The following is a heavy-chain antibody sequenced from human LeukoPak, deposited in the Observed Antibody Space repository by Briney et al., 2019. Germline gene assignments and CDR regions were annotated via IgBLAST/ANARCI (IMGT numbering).Heavy chain of an antibody. CDR3: AKVYCGGDCYSRGSSWFDP. Sequence: PSETLSLTCTVPGGSITSYYWSWIRQPPGKGLERIGYIYYSGSTNYNPSLKSRVTISVDTSKNQFSLKLSSVTAADTAVYYCAKVYCGGDCYSRGSSWFDPWGQGTLVTVSS. D-gene: IGHD2-21*02. CDR2: IYYSGST. CDR1: GGSITSYY. J-gene: IGHJ5*02. V-gene: IGHV4-59*01.